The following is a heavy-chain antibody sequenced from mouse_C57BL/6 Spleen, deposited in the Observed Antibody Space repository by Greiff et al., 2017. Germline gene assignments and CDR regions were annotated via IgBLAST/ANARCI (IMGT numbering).Heavy chain of an antibody. CDR1: GYTFTSYW. CDR3: ARGGNYCDY. CDR2: IAPNSGGT. Sequence: QVQLQQPGAELVKPGASVKLSCKASGYTFTSYWMHWVKQRPGRGLEWIGRIAPNSGGTKYNEKFKSKATLTVDKPSSTAYMQLNRLTSEDSAVYYCARGGNYCDYWGQGTTLTVSS. J-gene: IGHJ2*01. V-gene: IGHV1-72*01.